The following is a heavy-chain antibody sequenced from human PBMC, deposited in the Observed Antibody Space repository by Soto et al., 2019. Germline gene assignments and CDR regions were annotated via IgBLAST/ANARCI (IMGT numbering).Heavy chain of an antibody. CDR3: AKYHSKSPYYYYYGMDV. Sequence: GGSLRLSCAASGFTFSSYAMSWVRQAPGKGLEWVSAISGSGGSTYYADSVKGRFTISRDNSKNTLYLQMNSLRAEDTAVYYCAKYHSKSPYYYYYGMDVWGQGTTVTVSS. CDR2: ISGSGGST. V-gene: IGHV3-23*01. CDR1: GFTFSSYA. J-gene: IGHJ6*02. D-gene: IGHD4-4*01.